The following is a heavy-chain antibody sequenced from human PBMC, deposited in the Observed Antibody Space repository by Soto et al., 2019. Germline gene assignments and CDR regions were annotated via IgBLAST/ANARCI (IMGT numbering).Heavy chain of an antibody. V-gene: IGHV4-30-4*08. D-gene: IGHD3-22*01. Sequence: PSETLSLTCTVSGGSISSGGYYWSWIRQPPGKGLEWIGYIYYSGSTYYNPSLKSRVTISVDTSKNQFSLKLSSVTAADTAVYYCARYSYYYDSSGYRPLDYWGQGTLVTVSS. CDR2: IYYSGST. J-gene: IGHJ4*02. CDR1: GGSISSGGYY. CDR3: ARYSYYYDSSGYRPLDY.